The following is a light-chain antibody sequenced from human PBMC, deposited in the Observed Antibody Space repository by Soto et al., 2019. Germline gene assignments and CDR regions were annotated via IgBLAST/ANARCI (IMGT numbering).Light chain of an antibody. CDR3: QQYTSFSWS. Sequence: DIQMTQSPSTLSASVGDRVTITCRAGQSVFSWLAWYQQKPGQAPKLLIYDASTLEGGVPSRFSGSGSGTEFTLTIGGLQPDDFATYHCQQYTSFSWSFGQGTKVEVK. V-gene: IGKV1-5*01. CDR1: QSVFSW. J-gene: IGKJ1*01. CDR2: DAS.